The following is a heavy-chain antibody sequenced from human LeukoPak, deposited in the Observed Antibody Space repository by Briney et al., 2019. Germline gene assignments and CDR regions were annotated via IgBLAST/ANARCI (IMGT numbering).Heavy chain of an antibody. CDR3: ARGRSDYYDSSGYPYYYYMDV. Sequence: SETLSLTCTVSGVSISSYYWSWLRQPPGKGLEGVGYIYYSGSTNYNPSLKSRVTISVDTSKNQFSLKLSSVTAADTAVYYCARGRSDYYDSSGYPYYYYMDVWGKGTTVTISS. J-gene: IGHJ6*03. D-gene: IGHD3-22*01. CDR2: IYYSGST. V-gene: IGHV4-59*01. CDR1: GVSISSYY.